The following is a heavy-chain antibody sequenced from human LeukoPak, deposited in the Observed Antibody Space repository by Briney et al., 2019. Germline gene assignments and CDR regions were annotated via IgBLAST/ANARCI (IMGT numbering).Heavy chain of an antibody. J-gene: IGHJ6*02. CDR2: INHSGST. V-gene: IGHV4-34*01. D-gene: IGHD5-12*01. CDR1: GFTLSSYA. Sequence: GSLRLSCAASGFTLSSYAMSWVRQPPAKGLEWIGEINHSGSTNYNPSLKSRVTISVDTSKNQFSLKLSSVTAADTAVYYCARAGGYDSWSYYYYYGMDVWGQGTTVTVSS. CDR3: ARAGGYDSWSYYYYYGMDV.